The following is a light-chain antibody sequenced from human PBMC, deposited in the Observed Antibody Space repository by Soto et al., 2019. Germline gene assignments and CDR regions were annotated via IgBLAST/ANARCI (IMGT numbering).Light chain of an antibody. CDR2: VVT. CDR1: SFDIGDSDF. J-gene: IGLJ1*01. V-gene: IGLV2-11*01. Sequence: QSVLTQPRSVSGSPGQSVTISCTGTSFDIGDSDFVSWYQQHPAKAPKLLIYVVTQRPSGVPDRFSGSKSGNSASLTISGLQTEDEAAYYCCSFTAAHTYIFRTGTTVTVL. CDR3: CSFTAAHTYI.